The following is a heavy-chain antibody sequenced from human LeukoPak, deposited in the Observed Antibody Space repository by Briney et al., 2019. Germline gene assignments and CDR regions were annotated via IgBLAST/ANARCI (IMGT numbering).Heavy chain of an antibody. Sequence: PSETLSLTCTVSGGSISSSSYYWGWIRQPPGKGLEWIGSIYYSGSTYYNPSLKSRVTISVDTSKNQFSLKLSSVTAADTAVYYCEGDILTGYSIWGQGTLVTVSS. V-gene: IGHV4-39*07. J-gene: IGHJ4*02. CDR1: GGSISSSSYY. CDR2: IYYSGST. D-gene: IGHD3-9*01. CDR3: EGDILTGYSI.